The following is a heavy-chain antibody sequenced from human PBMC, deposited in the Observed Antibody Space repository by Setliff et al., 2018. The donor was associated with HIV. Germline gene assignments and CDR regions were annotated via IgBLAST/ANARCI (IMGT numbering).Heavy chain of an antibody. Sequence: SETLSLTCAAYGGSFSGYYWSWIRQPPGKGLEWIGEINDSGSTNNNPSLKSRVAMSVDTSKNQFSLKLSSVTAADTAVYYCARDLRGDSVPATAAKSFDICGQGTLVTVSS. D-gene: IGHD2-21*02. V-gene: IGHV4-34*01. CDR2: INDSGST. CDR1: GGSFSGYY. J-gene: IGHJ3*02. CDR3: ARDLRGDSVPATAAKSFDI.